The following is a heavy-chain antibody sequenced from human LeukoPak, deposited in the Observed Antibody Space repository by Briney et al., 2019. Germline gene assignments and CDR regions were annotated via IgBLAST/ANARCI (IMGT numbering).Heavy chain of an antibody. Sequence: RSGGSLRLSCAASGFTFSSYGMHWVRQAPGKGLEWVAFIRYDGSNKYYADSVKGRFTISRDNSKNTLYLQMNSLRAEDTAVYYCARDRIWYQLLYRWDYFDYWGQGTLVTVSS. D-gene: IGHD2-2*02. CDR3: ARDRIWYQLLYRWDYFDY. CDR2: IRYDGSNK. CDR1: GFTFSSYG. V-gene: IGHV3-30*02. J-gene: IGHJ4*02.